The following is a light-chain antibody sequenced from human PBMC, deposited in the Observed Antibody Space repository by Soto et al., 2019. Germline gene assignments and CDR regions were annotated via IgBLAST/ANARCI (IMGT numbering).Light chain of an antibody. J-gene: IGLJ2*01. V-gene: IGLV3-21*04. Sequence: SYELTQPPSVSVAPGKTARITCGGNNIRSKSGHWYQQKPRQAPVLVIYYDSDRPSRIPERSSGSKSGNTATLTISRVEAGDEAEYYCQVWDSSSDPPVFGGGTKLTVL. CDR2: YDS. CDR1: NIRSKS. CDR3: QVWDSSSDPPV.